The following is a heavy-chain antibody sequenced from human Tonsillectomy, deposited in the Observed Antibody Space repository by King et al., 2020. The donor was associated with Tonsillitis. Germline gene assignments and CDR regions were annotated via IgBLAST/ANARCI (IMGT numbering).Heavy chain of an antibody. V-gene: IGHV1-2*02. CDR2: INPNRGGT. CDR1: GYTFTGYY. CDR3: ARDSELWFGENDY. J-gene: IGHJ4*02. D-gene: IGHD3-10*01. Sequence: QLVQSGAEVKKPGASVKVSCKASGYTFTGYYMHWVRQAPGQGLEWLGWINPNRGGTNYAQKFQGRVTMTRDTSISTAYMEPSRLRSDDTAVYYCARDSELWFGENDYWGQGTLVTVSS.